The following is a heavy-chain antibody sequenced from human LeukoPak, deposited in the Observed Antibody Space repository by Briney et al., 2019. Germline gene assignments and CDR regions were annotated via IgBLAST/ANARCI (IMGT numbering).Heavy chain of an antibody. CDR1: GFTINSYG. V-gene: IGHV3-30*18. CDR2: LSYDATKE. D-gene: IGHD5-12*01. CDR3: AKEGYSGYDSKYYFAMDV. Sequence: PGVSLRLSCAASGFTINSYGIHWVRQAPGKGLEWVAVLSYDATKESYADSVKGRFTISRDTSKNTLYLQMTSLRVEDTAVYYCAKEGYSGYDSKYYFAMDVWGQGTTVTVSS. J-gene: IGHJ6*02.